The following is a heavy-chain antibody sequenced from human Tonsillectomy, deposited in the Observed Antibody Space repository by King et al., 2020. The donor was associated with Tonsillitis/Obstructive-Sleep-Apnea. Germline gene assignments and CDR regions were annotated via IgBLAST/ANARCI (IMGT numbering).Heavy chain of an antibody. D-gene: IGHD3-16*01. Sequence: VQLVESGGGLVQPGGSLKLSCAASGFTFSGSAMHWVRQASGKGLEWVGRIRSKANSYATAYAASVKGRFTISRDDSKNTAYLQMNSLKTEDTAVYYCTSPGEDFDYWGQGPLVTVSS. J-gene: IGHJ4*02. CDR2: IRSKANSYAT. CDR1: GFTFSGSA. CDR3: TSPGEDFDY. V-gene: IGHV3-73*01.